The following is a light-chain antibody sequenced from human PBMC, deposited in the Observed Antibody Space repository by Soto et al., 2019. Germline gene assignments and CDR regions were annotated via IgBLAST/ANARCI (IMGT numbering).Light chain of an antibody. J-gene: IGLJ2*01. CDR3: SSYAGSNNYVV. CDR2: EVN. V-gene: IGLV2-8*01. Sequence: QSALTQPPSASGSPGQSVTISCTGTSSDVGVYNSVSWYQQHPGKAPKLMIYEVNKRPSGVPDRFSGPKSGNTASLTVSGLQAEDEAGYYCSSYAGSNNYVVFGGGTKLTVL. CDR1: SSDVGVYNS.